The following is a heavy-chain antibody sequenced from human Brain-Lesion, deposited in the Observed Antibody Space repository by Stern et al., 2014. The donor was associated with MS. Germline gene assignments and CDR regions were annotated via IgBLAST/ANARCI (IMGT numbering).Heavy chain of an antibody. CDR1: EYTFTYRY. Sequence: QLVESGAEVRKPGSSVNVSFKASEYTFTYRYLHWVRQAPGQALEWMGWITPFNGNTLYAQKFQDRVTIASDRSLSTAYMELSSLTSEDTAMYFCAQSGNYDWYFDLWGRGTLVTVSS. CDR2: ITPFNGNT. J-gene: IGHJ2*01. CDR3: AQSGNYDWYFDL. D-gene: IGHD1-26*01. V-gene: IGHV1-45*02.